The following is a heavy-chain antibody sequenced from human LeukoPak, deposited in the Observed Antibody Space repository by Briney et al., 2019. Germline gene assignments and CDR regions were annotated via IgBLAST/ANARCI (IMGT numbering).Heavy chain of an antibody. Sequence: PSETLSLTCAVYGGSFSGYYWSWIRQPPGKGLEWIGEINHSGSTNYNPSLKSRLTISVDTSKNQFSVNLSSVTAADTAVYYCARVGCSGGSCYRLRYYMDVWGKGTTVTVSS. V-gene: IGHV4-34*01. J-gene: IGHJ6*03. CDR1: GGSFSGYY. CDR2: INHSGST. D-gene: IGHD2-15*01. CDR3: ARVGCSGGSCYRLRYYMDV.